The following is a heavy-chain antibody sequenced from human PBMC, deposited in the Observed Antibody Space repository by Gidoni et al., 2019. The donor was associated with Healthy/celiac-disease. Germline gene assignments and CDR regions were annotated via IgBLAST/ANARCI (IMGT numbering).Heavy chain of an antibody. V-gene: IGHV5-51*01. CDR2: IYPGESDT. J-gene: IGHJ4*02. Sequence: EVQLVQSGAAVKKPGESLKTSCKGSGYSFTSYWIGWVRQIPGKGLEWMGVIYPGESDTRYSPSFQGQVTISADKSISTAYLQWSSLKASDTAMYYCARHPPYCDLDYWGQGTLVTVSS. CDR1: GYSFTSYW. CDR3: ARHPPYCDLDY. D-gene: IGHD4-17*01.